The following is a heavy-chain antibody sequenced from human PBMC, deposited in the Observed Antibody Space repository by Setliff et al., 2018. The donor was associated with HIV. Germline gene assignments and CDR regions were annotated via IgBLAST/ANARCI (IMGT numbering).Heavy chain of an antibody. CDR2: INHSGRT. J-gene: IGHJ6*02. Sequence: PSETLSLTCTVSGGSISSSSYYWGWIRQAPGKGLEWIGEINHSGRTNYNPSLKSRVTISGDRSESQFSLELSSVTAADTAMYYCGAFYYNYGMDVWGQGTTVTVSS. CDR1: GGSISSSSYY. V-gene: IGHV4-39*07. CDR3: GAFYYNYGMDV.